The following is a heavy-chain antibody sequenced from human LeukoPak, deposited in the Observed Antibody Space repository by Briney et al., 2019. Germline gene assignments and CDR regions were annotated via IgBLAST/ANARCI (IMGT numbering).Heavy chain of an antibody. Sequence: TSETLSLTCTVSGGSISSGDYYWSWIRQPPGKGLEWIGYIYYSGSTYYNPSLKSRVTISVDTSKNQFSLKLSSVTAADTAVYYCARVRNWPQLFDPWGQGTLVTVSS. CDR2: IYYSGST. CDR1: GGSISSGDYY. CDR3: ARVRNWPQLFDP. V-gene: IGHV4-30-4*08. J-gene: IGHJ5*02. D-gene: IGHD6-19*01.